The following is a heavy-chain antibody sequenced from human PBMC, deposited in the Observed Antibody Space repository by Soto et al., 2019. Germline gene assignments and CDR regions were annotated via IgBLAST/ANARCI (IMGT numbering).Heavy chain of an antibody. D-gene: IGHD3-9*01. V-gene: IGHV4-34*01. CDR3: ARESHDILTGPPWVWYFDL. J-gene: IGHJ2*01. CDR1: GGSFSGYY. Sequence: QVQLQQWGAGPLRPLETLSLTCGVSGGSFSGYYWAWIRQSPGKGLEWIGEINDRGPINYNPSLKRRVSISVDTSENHYSRNLRSVTAADTAVYYCARESHDILTGPPWVWYFDLWGRGTLVTVSS. CDR2: INDRGPI.